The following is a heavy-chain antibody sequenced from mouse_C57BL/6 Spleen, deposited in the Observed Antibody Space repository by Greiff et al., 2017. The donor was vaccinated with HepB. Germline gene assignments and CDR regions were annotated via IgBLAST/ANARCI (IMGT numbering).Heavy chain of an antibody. CDR2: INPSTGGT. CDR1: GYSFTGYY. J-gene: IGHJ4*01. V-gene: IGHV1-42*01. CDR3: AREGVFRMDY. Sequence: VQLKESGPELVKPGASVKISCKASGYSFTGYYMNWVKQSPEKSLEWIGEINPSTGGTTYNQKFKAKATLTVDKSSSTAYMQLKSLTSEDSAVYYCAREGVFRMDYWGQGTSVTVSS.